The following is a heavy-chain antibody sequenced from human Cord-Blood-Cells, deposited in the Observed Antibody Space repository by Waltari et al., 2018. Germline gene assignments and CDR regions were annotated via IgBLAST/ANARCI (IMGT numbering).Heavy chain of an antibody. CDR1: GGSFSGYY. V-gene: IGHV4-34*01. CDR3: ARATGGTFYYGMDV. CDR2: INHRGST. D-gene: IGHD2-8*02. Sequence: QVQLQQWGAGLLKPSETLSLTCAVYGGSFSGYYWSWIRQPPGKGLEWIGEINHRGSTTYNPAIKSRVTISVDTSKNQFSLKLSSVTAADTAVYYCARATGGTFYYGMDVWGQGTTVTVSS. J-gene: IGHJ6*02.